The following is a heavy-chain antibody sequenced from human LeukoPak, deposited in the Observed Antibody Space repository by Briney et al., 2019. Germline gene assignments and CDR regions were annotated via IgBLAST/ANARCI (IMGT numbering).Heavy chain of an antibody. D-gene: IGHD3-10*01. V-gene: IGHV3-21*01. CDR3: AGESFLGEVYYFDY. J-gene: IGHJ4*02. CDR2: ISSSSSYR. CDR1: GFTFSSYS. Sequence: GGSLRLSCAASGFTFSSYSMNWVRQAPGKGLEWVSSISSSSSYRYYADSVKGRFTISRDNAKNSLYLQMNSQRAEDTAVDYCAGESFLGEVYYFDYWGQGTLVTVSS.